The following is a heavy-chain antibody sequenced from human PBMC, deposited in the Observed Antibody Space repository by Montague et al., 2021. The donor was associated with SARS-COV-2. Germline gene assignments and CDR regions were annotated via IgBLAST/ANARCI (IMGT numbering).Heavy chain of an antibody. V-gene: IGHV6-1*01. CDR3: TSGREGNYNVMDV. J-gene: IGHJ6*02. D-gene: IGHD1-1*01. CDR1: GDSVSSNSAT. CDR2: TYYRSKWYN. Sequence: CAISGDSVSSNSATWNWVRQPPSRGLEWLGRTYYRSKWYNDYAVSVGGRVTINPDTSKNQFSLQLNSVTPEDTAIYYCTSGREGNYNVMDVWGQGTTVTVS.